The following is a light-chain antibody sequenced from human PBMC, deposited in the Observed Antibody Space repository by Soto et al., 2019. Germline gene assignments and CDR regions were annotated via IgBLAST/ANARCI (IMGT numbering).Light chain of an antibody. Sequence: EIVLTQSPGTLSLSPGERATLSCRASQSVSSSYLAWYQQKPGQAPRLLIYGASSRATGIPDRFSGSGSGTDFTLTISRLEPADFAVYYCQQYGSSLWTFGQGTKVDI. CDR3: QQYGSSLWT. CDR1: QSVSSSY. J-gene: IGKJ1*01. CDR2: GAS. V-gene: IGKV3-20*01.